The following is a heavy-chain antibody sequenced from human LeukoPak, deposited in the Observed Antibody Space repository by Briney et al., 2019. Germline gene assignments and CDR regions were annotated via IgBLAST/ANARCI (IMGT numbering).Heavy chain of an antibody. CDR3: ASGHLHVEWLVPAG. CDR1: GFSFSNSS. CDR2: IKQDGSEM. J-gene: IGHJ4*02. V-gene: IGHV3-7*01. D-gene: IGHD3-3*01. Sequence: GGSLRLSCAASGFSFSNSSISWVRQAPGKGLEWVVTIKQDGSEMYYVDSVRGRFTISRDNAKNSLYLQMNSLRAEDTAVYYCASGHLHVEWLVPAGWGQGTLVTVSS.